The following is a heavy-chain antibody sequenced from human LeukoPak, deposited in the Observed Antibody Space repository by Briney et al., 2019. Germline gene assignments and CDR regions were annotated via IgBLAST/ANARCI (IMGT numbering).Heavy chain of an antibody. Sequence: VSVKVSCKASGYTFTSYHINWVRQATGQGLEWVGWMNPNNSDIGYAQKFQGRVTMTRNTSIGTAYMELSSLRSEDTAVYYCARGAPDYDVLTGYPRYHYYYGMDVWGQGTTVTVSS. D-gene: IGHD3-9*01. V-gene: IGHV1-8*01. CDR1: GYTFTSYH. CDR3: ARGAPDYDVLTGYPRYHYYYGMDV. CDR2: MNPNNSDI. J-gene: IGHJ6*02.